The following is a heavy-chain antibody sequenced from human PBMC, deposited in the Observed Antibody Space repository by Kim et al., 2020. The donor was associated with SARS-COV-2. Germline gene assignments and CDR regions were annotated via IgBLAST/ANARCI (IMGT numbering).Heavy chain of an antibody. CDR3: ARVPNV. D-gene: IGHD1-1*01. V-gene: IGHV4-31*02. J-gene: IGHJ4*02. CDR2: YSGST. Sequence: YSGSTDYNPFLKSRLIISIEPSKNQFSLKLSSVTAADTAVYYCARVPNVWGQGVLVTVSS.